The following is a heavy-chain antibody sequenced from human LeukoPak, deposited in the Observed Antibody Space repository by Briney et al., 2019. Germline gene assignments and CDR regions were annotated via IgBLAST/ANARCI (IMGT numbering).Heavy chain of an antibody. CDR1: GFTFSSYL. J-gene: IGHJ3*02. CDR2: INSDGSST. CDR3: ARILYGGAFDI. D-gene: IGHD2-15*01. Sequence: GGSLRLSCAASGFTFSSYLMYWVRQAPGKGLVWVSRINSDGSSTSYADSVKGRFTISRDNAKNTLYLQMNSLRAEDTAVYYCARILYGGAFDIWGQGTMVTVSS. V-gene: IGHV3-74*01.